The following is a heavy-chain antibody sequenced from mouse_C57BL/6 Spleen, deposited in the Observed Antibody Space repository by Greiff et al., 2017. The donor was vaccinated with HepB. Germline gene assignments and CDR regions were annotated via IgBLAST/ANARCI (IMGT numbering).Heavy chain of an antibody. D-gene: IGHD2-1*01. Sequence: VQLQQSGAELVKPGASVKLSCKASGYTFTSYWMHWVKQRPGQGLEWIGMIHPNSGSTNYNEKFKSKATLTVDKSSSTAYMQLSSLTSEDSAVYYCARRGNYDYYAMDYWGQGTSVTVSS. V-gene: IGHV1-64*01. CDR2: IHPNSGST. CDR3: ARRGNYDYYAMDY. CDR1: GYTFTSYW. J-gene: IGHJ4*01.